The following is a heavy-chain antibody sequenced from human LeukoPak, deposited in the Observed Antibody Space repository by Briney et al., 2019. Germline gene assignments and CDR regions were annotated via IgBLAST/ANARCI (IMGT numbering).Heavy chain of an antibody. V-gene: IGHV3-74*01. Sequence: GGSLRLSCAASGFTFSSYWMHWVRQAPGKGLVWVSRVNSDGTGTTYADSVEGRFTISRDNAKNTVYLQMHSLRAEDTAIYYCVRTLIVATSPYMDVWGKGTTVTVSS. CDR3: VRTLIVATSPYMDV. CDR1: GFTFSSYW. D-gene: IGHD5-12*01. CDR2: VNSDGTGT. J-gene: IGHJ6*03.